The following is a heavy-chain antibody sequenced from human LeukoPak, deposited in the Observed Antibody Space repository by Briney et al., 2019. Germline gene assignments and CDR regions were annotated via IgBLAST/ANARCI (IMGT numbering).Heavy chain of an antibody. CDR3: ARDLLGEIEAAAGTSGLMH. J-gene: IGHJ4*02. Sequence: PGGSLRLSCAASGFTFSSYSMNWVRRAPGKGLEWVSSISSSSSYIYYADSVKGRFTISRDNAKNSLYLQMNSLRAKDTAVYYCARDLLGEIEAAAGTSGLMHWGQGTLVTVSS. CDR2: ISSSSSYI. D-gene: IGHD6-13*01. V-gene: IGHV3-21*01. CDR1: GFTFSSYS.